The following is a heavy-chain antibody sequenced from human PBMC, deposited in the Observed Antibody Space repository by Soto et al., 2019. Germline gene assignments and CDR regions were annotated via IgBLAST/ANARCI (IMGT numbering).Heavy chain of an antibody. D-gene: IGHD2-21*02. CDR1: GGSISSYY. Sequence: SETLSLTCTVSGGSISSYYWSWIRQPPGKGLEWIGYIYYSGSTYYNPSLKSRVTISVDTSKNQFSLKLSSVTAADTAVYYCARDGVTYDYRGQGTLVTVSS. V-gene: IGHV4-59*12. CDR3: ARDGVTYDY. CDR2: IYYSGST. J-gene: IGHJ4*02.